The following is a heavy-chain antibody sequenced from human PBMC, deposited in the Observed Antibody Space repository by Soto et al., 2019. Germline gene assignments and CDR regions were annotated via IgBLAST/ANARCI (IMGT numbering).Heavy chain of an antibody. CDR3: ARGPPHHY. Sequence: PSETLSLTCTVSGASISRYSWSWIRQPPGKGLEWIGYIYHSGNTYYNPSLKSRVTISVDWSKNQFSLTLSSVTAADTAVYYCARGPPHHYWGQGTLVTVSS. CDR1: GASISRYS. V-gene: IGHV4-30-2*01. CDR2: IYHSGNT. J-gene: IGHJ4*02.